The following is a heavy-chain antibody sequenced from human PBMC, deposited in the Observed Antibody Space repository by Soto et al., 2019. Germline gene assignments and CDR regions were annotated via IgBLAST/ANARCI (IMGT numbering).Heavy chain of an antibody. CDR2: ISYDGSNK. D-gene: IGHD3-10*01. CDR1: GFTFSSYG. CDR3: AKDRGRRITMVRGVTTYYFDY. J-gene: IGHJ4*02. Sequence: QVQLVESGGGVVQPGRSLRLSCAASGFTFSSYGMHWVRQAPGKGLEWVAVISYDGSNKYYADSVKGRFTISRDNSKHTLYLQMNSLRAEDTAVYYCAKDRGRRITMVRGVTTYYFDYWGQGTLVTVSS. V-gene: IGHV3-30*18.